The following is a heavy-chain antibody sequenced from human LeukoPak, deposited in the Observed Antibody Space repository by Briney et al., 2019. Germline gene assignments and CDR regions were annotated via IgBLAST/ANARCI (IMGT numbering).Heavy chain of an antibody. CDR1: GGSFSGYY. V-gene: IGHV4-34*01. J-gene: IGHJ4*02. CDR2: INHSGST. Sequence: SETLSLTCAVYGGSFSGYYWSWIRQPPGKGLEWIGEINHSGSTNYNPSLKSRVTISVDTSKNQFSLQLSSVTAADTAVYYCARGLYYYGSSHRDFDYWGQGTLVTVSS. CDR3: ARGLYYYGSSHRDFDY. D-gene: IGHD3-10*01.